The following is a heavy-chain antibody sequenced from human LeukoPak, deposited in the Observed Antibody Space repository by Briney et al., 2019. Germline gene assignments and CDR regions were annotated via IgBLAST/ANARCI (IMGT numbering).Heavy chain of an antibody. V-gene: IGHV4-61*08. CDR1: GGSISSGGYY. D-gene: IGHD3-10*01. Sequence: SETLSLTCTVSGGSISSGGYYWSWIRQPPGKGLEWVGYINYSGSTNYNPSPKSRVTLSLDTSKNQFSLKLTSVTAADTAVYYCARVALIIMVRGVISNGGWFDSWGQGTLVTVSS. CDR3: ARVALIIMVRGVISNGGWFDS. J-gene: IGHJ5*01. CDR2: INYSGST.